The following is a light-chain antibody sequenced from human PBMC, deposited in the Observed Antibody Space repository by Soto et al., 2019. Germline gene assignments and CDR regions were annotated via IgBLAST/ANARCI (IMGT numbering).Light chain of an antibody. V-gene: IGKV1-33*01. Sequence: DIQMTHSPSSLSASVGDRVTITCQASQDISNYLNWYQQKPGKAPKLLIYDASNLETGVPSRFSGSGSGTDFTLTISYLQSEDVGTYYCQQFYNYPRTLGQGTKVDIK. CDR2: DAS. CDR3: QQFYNYPRT. CDR1: QDISNY. J-gene: IGKJ1*01.